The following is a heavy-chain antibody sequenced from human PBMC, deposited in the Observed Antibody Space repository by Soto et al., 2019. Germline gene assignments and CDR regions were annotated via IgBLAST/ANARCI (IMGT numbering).Heavy chain of an antibody. D-gene: IGHD6-13*01. V-gene: IGHV3-21*01. Sequence: GGSLRLSCAASGFTFRSFTMNWVRQAPGKGLEWVSTISSNSAYIYYTDALRGRFTISRDNAKNSLHLQMNSLRAEDTAVYYCTSDASRDSSARGWFDPWGPGTLVTVSS. J-gene: IGHJ5*02. CDR1: GFTFRSFT. CDR3: TSDASRDSSARGWFDP. CDR2: ISSNSAYI.